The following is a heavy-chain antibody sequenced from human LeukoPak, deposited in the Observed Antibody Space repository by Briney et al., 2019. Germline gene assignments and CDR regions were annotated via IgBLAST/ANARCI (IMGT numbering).Heavy chain of an antibody. CDR2: ISYSGSP. CDR3: ARMTSSGWYAAGYYFDY. D-gene: IGHD6-19*01. V-gene: IGHV4-59*01. CDR1: GGSITTYY. Sequence: SETLSLTCTVSGGSITTYYWNWIRQSPEKGLEWIGYISYSGSPNYNPSLKSRVTISVDTSKNQFSLKMSSVTAADTAVYYCARMTSSGWYAAGYYFDYWGQGTLVTVSS. J-gene: IGHJ4*02.